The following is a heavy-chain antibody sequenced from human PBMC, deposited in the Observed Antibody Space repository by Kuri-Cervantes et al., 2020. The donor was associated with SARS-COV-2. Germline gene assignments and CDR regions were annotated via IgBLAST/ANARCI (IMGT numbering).Heavy chain of an antibody. CDR3: AKDLISASCFGSGSPDY. D-gene: IGHD3-10*01. CDR2: VSGSGVST. V-gene: IGHV3-23*01. Sequence: GGFLRLSCTASGFTFSSFAMSWVRQAPGKGLEWVSTVSGSGVSTYYADSVKGRFTISRDNSASTMFLQMNSLRAENTALYFCAKDLISASCFGSGSPDYWGQGTLVTVSS. CDR1: GFTFSSFA. J-gene: IGHJ4*02.